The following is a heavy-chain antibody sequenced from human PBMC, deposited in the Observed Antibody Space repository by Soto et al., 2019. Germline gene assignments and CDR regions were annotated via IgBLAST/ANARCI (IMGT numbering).Heavy chain of an antibody. J-gene: IGHJ4*02. V-gene: IGHV1-18*04. CDR3: ARVEQSLLFQF. CDR2: ISVYNGNT. D-gene: IGHD6-19*01. Sequence: VASVKVSCKASGYTFTSYGISWVRQAPGQGLECMGWISVYNGNTHYAQKFQGRVTMTADTSTSTAYMELRSLRSDDTAVYYCARVEQSLLFQFWGLGTLVTVSS. CDR1: GYTFTSYG.